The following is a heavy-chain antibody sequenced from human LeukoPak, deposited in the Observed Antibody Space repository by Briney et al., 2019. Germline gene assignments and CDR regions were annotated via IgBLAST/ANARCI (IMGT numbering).Heavy chain of an antibody. Sequence: GESLKISCEAVGHRFTNHWIGWVGQRPGEGLEWMGIINLGDSETHYTPSFQDQVTFSLDKSTNTAYLQWRTLKASDTAMYYCARRPYSGSPNWFDPWGRGTLVTVSS. CDR1: GHRFTNHW. D-gene: IGHD1-26*01. CDR3: ARRPYSGSPNWFDP. CDR2: INLGDSET. V-gene: IGHV5-51*01. J-gene: IGHJ5*01.